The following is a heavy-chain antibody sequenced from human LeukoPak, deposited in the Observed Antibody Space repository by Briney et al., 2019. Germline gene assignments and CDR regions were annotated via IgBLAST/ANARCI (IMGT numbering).Heavy chain of an antibody. CDR3: ARPYSSSAHGTFDL. CDR1: GDSMSNYF. J-gene: IGHJ3*01. Sequence: PSETLSLTCTVSGDSMSNYFWSWIRQPPGKGLEWIGYILTSGTTNYNPSLKSRVTISVDTSKNQFSLKLNSVTAADTAVYYCARPYSSSAHGTFDLWGPGTKVTVSS. CDR2: ILTSGTT. D-gene: IGHD6-13*01. V-gene: IGHV4-4*09.